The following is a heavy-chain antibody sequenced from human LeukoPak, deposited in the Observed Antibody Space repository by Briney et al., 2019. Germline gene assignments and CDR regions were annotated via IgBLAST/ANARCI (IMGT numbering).Heavy chain of an antibody. V-gene: IGHV3-74*01. Sequence: GGSLRLSCAASGFTFSSYWMHWVRQAPGKGLVWVSRINGDGSSTNYADSVKGRFTISRDNVKNTLYLQMDSLRAEDTAVYYCVRGRGSSSYWDRGQGTLVTVSS. CDR2: INGDGSST. D-gene: IGHD2-15*01. CDR1: GFTFSSYW. CDR3: VRGRGSSSYWD. J-gene: IGHJ4*02.